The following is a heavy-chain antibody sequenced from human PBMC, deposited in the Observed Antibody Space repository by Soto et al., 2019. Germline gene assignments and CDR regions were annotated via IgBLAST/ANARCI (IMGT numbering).Heavy chain of an antibody. CDR1: GGSISSGGYY. D-gene: IGHD3-22*01. CDR2: IYYSGST. J-gene: IGHJ4*02. CDR3: ARDMGYYDSSGYYYSYYFDY. Sequence: SETLSLTCTVSGGSISSGGYYWSWIRQHPGRGLEWIGYIYYSGSTYYNPSLKSRVTISVDTSKNQFSLKLSSVTAADTAVYYCARDMGYYDSSGYYYSYYFDYWGQGTLVTVSS. V-gene: IGHV4-31*03.